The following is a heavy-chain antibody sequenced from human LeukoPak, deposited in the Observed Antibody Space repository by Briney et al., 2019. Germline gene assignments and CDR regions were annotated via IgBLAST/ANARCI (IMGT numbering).Heavy chain of an antibody. Sequence: SVKVSCKASGGTSSSYVISWVRQAPGQGLEWMGGIIPIFGTANYAQKFQGRVTITTDESTSTAYMELSSLRSEDTAVYYCARAREYSSSSLDYRGQGTLVTVSS. CDR2: IIPIFGTA. V-gene: IGHV1-69*05. CDR3: ARAREYSSSSLDY. CDR1: GGTSSSYV. J-gene: IGHJ4*02. D-gene: IGHD6-6*01.